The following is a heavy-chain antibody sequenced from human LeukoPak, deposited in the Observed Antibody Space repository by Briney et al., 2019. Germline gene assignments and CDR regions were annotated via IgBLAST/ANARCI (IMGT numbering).Heavy chain of an antibody. CDR1: GGSISSSSYY. D-gene: IGHD3-16*01. CDR2: IYYSGST. J-gene: IGHJ4*02. Sequence: SETLSLTCTVSGGSISSSSYYWGWIRQPPGKGLEWIGSIYYSGSTYYNPSLKSRVTISVDTSKNQFSLKLSSVTAADTAVYYCARDGGPGGGGFDYWGQGTLVTVSS. CDR3: ARDGGPGGGGFDY. V-gene: IGHV4-39*07.